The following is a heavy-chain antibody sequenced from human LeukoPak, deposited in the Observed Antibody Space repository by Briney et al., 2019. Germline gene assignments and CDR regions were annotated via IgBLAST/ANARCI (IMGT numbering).Heavy chain of an antibody. Sequence: ASVKVSCKASGYTFTGYYMHWVRQAPGQGLEWMGWINPNSGGTNYAQKFQGRVTMTRDTSISTAYMELSRLRSDDTAVYYCARDHCSSTSCPRGAFDIWGQGTMVTVSS. V-gene: IGHV1-2*02. D-gene: IGHD2-2*01. CDR1: GYTFTGYY. J-gene: IGHJ3*02. CDR3: ARDHCSSTSCPRGAFDI. CDR2: INPNSGGT.